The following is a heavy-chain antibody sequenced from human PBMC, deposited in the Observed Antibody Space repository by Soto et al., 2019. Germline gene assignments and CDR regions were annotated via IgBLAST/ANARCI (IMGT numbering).Heavy chain of an antibody. J-gene: IGHJ4*02. CDR3: ARGGEQLGPFDY. D-gene: IGHD6-6*01. CDR1: GGSFSGYY. Sequence: SETLSLTCAVYGGSFSGYYWSWIRQPPGKGLEWIGEINHSGSTNYNPSLESRVTISVDTSKNQFSLKLSSVTAADTAVYYCARGGEQLGPFDYWGQGTLVTVSS. V-gene: IGHV4-34*01. CDR2: INHSGST.